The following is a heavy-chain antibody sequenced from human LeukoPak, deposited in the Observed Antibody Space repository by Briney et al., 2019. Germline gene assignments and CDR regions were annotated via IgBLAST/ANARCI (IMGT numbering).Heavy chain of an antibody. V-gene: IGHV4-59*08. CDR3: ARLGNYYDSSGYQTNAFDI. CDR2: IYYSGST. Sequence: SETLSLTCTVSGGSLSSYYWSWLRQPPGKGLEWIGYIYYSGSTNYNPSLKSRVTISVDTSKNQSSLKLSSVTAADTAVYYCARLGNYYDSSGYQTNAFDIWGQGTMVTVSS. CDR1: GGSLSSYY. J-gene: IGHJ3*02. D-gene: IGHD3-22*01.